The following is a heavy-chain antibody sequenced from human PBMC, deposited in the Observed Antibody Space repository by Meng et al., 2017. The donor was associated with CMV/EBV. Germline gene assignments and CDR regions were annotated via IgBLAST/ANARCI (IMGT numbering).Heavy chain of an antibody. D-gene: IGHD3-10*01. CDR2: INPSGGST. Sequence: ASVKVSCKASGYTFTSYYMHWVRQAPGQGRGWMGIINPSGGSTSNAQTFQGRVTVTRDTSTGTIYMELSSLRSEDAAVYYYERDRDEVGSAGVDYWGQGTLVTVSS. CDR3: ERDRDEVGSAGVDY. CDR1: GYTFTSYY. J-gene: IGHJ4*02. V-gene: IGHV1-46*01.